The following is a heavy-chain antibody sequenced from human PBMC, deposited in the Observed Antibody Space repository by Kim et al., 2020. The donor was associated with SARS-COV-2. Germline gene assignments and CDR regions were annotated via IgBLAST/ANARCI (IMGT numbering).Heavy chain of an antibody. CDR1: GGTFSSYT. CDR2: IIPILGIA. Sequence: SVKVSCKASGGTFSSYTISWVRQAPGQGLEWMGRIIPILGIANYAQKFQGRVTITADKSTSTAYMELSSLRSEDTAVYYCASALAYCGGDCLRVYYYYYGLDVWGQGTTVTVSS. V-gene: IGHV1-69*02. D-gene: IGHD2-21*02. J-gene: IGHJ6*02. CDR3: ASALAYCGGDCLRVYYYYYGLDV.